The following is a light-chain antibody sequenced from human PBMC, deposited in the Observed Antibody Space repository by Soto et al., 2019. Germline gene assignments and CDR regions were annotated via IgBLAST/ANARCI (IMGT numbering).Light chain of an antibody. CDR1: QSISTS. Sequence: EIVLTQSPATLSLSPGERATLSCRASQSISTSLAWFQQKPGQAPRLLIYATSNRATGIPARFSGSGSGTDFALTISSLEPEDFAVYYCQQRINWPLITFGQGTRLEIK. CDR3: QQRINWPLIT. J-gene: IGKJ5*01. V-gene: IGKV3-11*01. CDR2: ATS.